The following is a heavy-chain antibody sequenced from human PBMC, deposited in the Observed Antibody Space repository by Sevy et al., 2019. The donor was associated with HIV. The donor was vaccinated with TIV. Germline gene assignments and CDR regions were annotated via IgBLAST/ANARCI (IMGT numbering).Heavy chain of an antibody. V-gene: IGHV3-23*01. CDR2: ISGSGGST. CDR1: GFTFSSYA. J-gene: IGHJ6*02. CDR3: AKDRPTYYYSYGMDV. Sequence: GGALRLSCAASGFTFSSYAMSWVRQAPGKGLEWVSAISGSGGSTYYADSVKGRFTISRDNSKSTLYLQMNSLRAEDTAVYYCAKDRPTYYYSYGMDVWGQGTTVTVSS.